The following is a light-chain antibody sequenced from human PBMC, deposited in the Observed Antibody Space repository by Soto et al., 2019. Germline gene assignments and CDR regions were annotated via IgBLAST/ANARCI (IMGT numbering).Light chain of an antibody. Sequence: DIQMTQSPSSLIAAVGDSVTITCQASQDINNFLNWYQQKPGKAPKVLIYAASHLQAGVPSRFSGRGSGTEFTFPISRLQPDDSGTYYCQQYDDLSITFGQGTRLEI. CDR2: AAS. CDR3: QQYDDLSIT. CDR1: QDINNF. J-gene: IGKJ5*01. V-gene: IGKV1-33*01.